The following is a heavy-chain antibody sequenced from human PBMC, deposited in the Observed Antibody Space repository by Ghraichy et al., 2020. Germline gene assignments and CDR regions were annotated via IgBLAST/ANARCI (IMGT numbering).Heavy chain of an antibody. D-gene: IGHD6-6*01. CDR3: ARSPGWTITARPFDS. CDR2: ISYRGST. Sequence: ESLNISCTVSGGSISSYYWSWIRQPPGKGLEWIGEISYRGSTNYNPSLKSRVTMSVDKSKNQFSLKLNSVTAADTAVYYCARSPGWTITARPFDSWGQGTLVTVSS. V-gene: IGHV4-59*01. CDR1: GGSISSYY. J-gene: IGHJ4*02.